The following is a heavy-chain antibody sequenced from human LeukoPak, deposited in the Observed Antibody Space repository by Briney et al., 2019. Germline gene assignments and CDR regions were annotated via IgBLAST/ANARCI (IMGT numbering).Heavy chain of an antibody. CDR1: GFSVTTYA. Sequence: PGGSLTLSCAASGFSVTTYAMGWVRQAPGKGLEWVSVISDRGDSTHYAGSVKGRFTISRDSSKNTLYLQMNSLRGEDTAVYYCAKGRWGLTINNFDIWGQGTMVTVSS. CDR3: AKGRWGLTINNFDI. V-gene: IGHV3-23*01. J-gene: IGHJ3*02. CDR2: ISDRGDST. D-gene: IGHD3-9*01.